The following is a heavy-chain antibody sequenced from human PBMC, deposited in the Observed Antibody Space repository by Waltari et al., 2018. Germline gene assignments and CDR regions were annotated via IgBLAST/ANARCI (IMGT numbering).Heavy chain of an antibody. Sequence: DVHLVESGGGLVQPGGSLRLSCAASRFSFSGYWMSWVRQAPGGGLEWVANIKQDESDKYYLDSVKGRFTVSRDNARNSLYLQMNNLRAEDTAVYYCARDYGSHFDYWGQGTPVTVSA. CDR3: ARDYGSHFDY. V-gene: IGHV3-7*03. CDR2: IKQDESDK. J-gene: IGHJ4*02. D-gene: IGHD4-17*01. CDR1: RFSFSGYW.